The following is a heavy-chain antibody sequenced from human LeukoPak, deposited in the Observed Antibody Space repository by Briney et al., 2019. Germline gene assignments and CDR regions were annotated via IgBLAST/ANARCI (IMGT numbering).Heavy chain of an antibody. Sequence: PGGSLRLSCAASGFTFSNYAMSWVRQAPGKGLEWVSAISGSGGSTYYADSVKGRFTISRDNSKNTLYLQMNSLRAEDTAVYYCAKETLNYYDSSGYSVPPDYWGQGTLVTVSS. CDR1: GFTFSNYA. CDR2: ISGSGGST. D-gene: IGHD3-22*01. J-gene: IGHJ4*02. CDR3: AKETLNYYDSSGYSVPPDY. V-gene: IGHV3-23*01.